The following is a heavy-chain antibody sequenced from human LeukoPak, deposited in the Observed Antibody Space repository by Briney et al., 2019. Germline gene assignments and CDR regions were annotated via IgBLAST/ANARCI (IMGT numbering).Heavy chain of an antibody. CDR1: GFTFDNYA. CDR3: AKRDYCSSTSCSLGAFDI. J-gene: IGHJ3*02. V-gene: IGHV3-9*01. D-gene: IGHD2-2*01. Sequence: GGSLRLSCAASGFTFDNYAMHWVRQAPGKGLEWVSGISWNSGSIGYADSVKGRFTISRDNAKNSLYPQMNSLRAEDTALYYCAKRDYCSSTSCSLGAFDIWGQGTMVTVSS. CDR2: ISWNSGSI.